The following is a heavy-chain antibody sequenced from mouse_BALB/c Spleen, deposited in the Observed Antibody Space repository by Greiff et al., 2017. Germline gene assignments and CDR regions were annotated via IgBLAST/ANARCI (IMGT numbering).Heavy chain of an antibody. D-gene: IGHD2-1*01. CDR3: ARDGNYVRFAY. CDR2: ISSGGSYT. Sequence: EVHLVESGGGLVKPGGSLKLSCAASGFTFSSYAMSWVRQSPEKRLEWVAEISSGGSYTYYPDTVTGRFTISRDNAKNTLYLEMSSLRSEDTAMYYCARDGNYVRFAYWGQGTLVTVSA. CDR1: GFTFSSYA. J-gene: IGHJ3*01. V-gene: IGHV5-9-4*01.